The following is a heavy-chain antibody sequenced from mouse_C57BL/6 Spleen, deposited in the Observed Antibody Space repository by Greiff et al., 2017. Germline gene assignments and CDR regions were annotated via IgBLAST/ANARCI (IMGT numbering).Heavy chain of an antibody. V-gene: IGHV14-3*01. CDR2: IDPANGTT. J-gene: IGHJ3*01. D-gene: IGHD3-2*02. CDR3: ARTAQATDFAY. Sequence: EVTLVESVAELVRPGASVKLSCTASGFNIKNTYMHWVKQRPEQGLEWIGRIDPANGTTKYAPKVQGKATITADTSSSTAYLPRSSLTSEDTAIYYCARTAQATDFAYWGQGTLVTVSA. CDR1: GFNIKNTY.